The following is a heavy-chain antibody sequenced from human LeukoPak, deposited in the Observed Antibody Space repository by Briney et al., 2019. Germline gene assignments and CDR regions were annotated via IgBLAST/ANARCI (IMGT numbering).Heavy chain of an antibody. CDR2: ISSSSSYI. Sequence: GGSLRLPCAASGFNITSNYMNWVRQAPGKGLEWVSSISSSSSYIYYADSVKGRFTISRDNAKNSLYLQMNSLRAEDTAVYYCARLIKWELPGVDYWGQGTLVTVSS. CDR1: GFNITSNY. D-gene: IGHD1-26*01. CDR3: ARLIKWELPGVDY. V-gene: IGHV3-21*01. J-gene: IGHJ4*02.